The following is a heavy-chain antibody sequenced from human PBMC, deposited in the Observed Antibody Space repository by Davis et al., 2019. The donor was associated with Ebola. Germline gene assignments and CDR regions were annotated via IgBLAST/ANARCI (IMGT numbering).Heavy chain of an antibody. Sequence: ASVKVSCKASGGTFSSYGISWVRQAPGQGLEWMGWISAYNGNTNYAQKLQGRVTMTTDTSTSTAYMELSSLRSEDTAVYYCARVPAAIRDYYYGMDVWGQGTTVTVSS. CDR3: ARVPAAIRDYYYGMDV. D-gene: IGHD2-2*02. J-gene: IGHJ6*02. V-gene: IGHV1-18*01. CDR2: ISAYNGNT. CDR1: GGTFSSYG.